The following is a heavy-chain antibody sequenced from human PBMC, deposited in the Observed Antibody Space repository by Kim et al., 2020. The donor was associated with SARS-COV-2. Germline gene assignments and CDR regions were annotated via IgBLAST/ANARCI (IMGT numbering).Heavy chain of an antibody. CDR2: LSPNSGGT. V-gene: IGHV1-2*02. J-gene: IGHJ4*01. Sequence: ASVKVSCKASGYTFTDYDINWVRQAPGQGFEWMGWLSPNSGGTNYAQRFQGRVTMTRDTSTSTAYMELSSLRSDDTALYYCARSSLPEFDYW. CDR3: ARSSLPEFDY. D-gene: IGHD6-6*01. CDR1: GYTFTDYD.